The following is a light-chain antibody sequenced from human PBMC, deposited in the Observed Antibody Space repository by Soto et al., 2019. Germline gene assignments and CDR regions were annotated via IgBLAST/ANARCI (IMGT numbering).Light chain of an antibody. CDR3: SSYTGSSTYVV. CDR2: EVN. CDR1: SSDVGGYNY. Sequence: QSALTQPASVSGSPGQSITISCTGTSSDVGGYNYVSWYQQHPGKAPKLMIYEVNNRPSGVSNRFSGSKSGNTASLTISGLQAEDEADYYCSSYTGSSTYVVFGGGTQLTVL. J-gene: IGLJ2*01. V-gene: IGLV2-14*01.